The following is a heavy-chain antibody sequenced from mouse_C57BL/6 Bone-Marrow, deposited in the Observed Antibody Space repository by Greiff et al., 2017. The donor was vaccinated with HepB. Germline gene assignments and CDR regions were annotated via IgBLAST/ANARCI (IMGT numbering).Heavy chain of an antibody. V-gene: IGHV1-62-2*01. CDR2: FYPGSGSI. J-gene: IGHJ3*01. CDR3: ARHEDLDLLWYPWFAY. CDR1: GYTFTEYT. D-gene: IGHD2-1*01. Sequence: VKLQQSGAELVKPGASVKLSCKASGYTFTEYTIHWVKQRSGQGLEWIGWFYPGSGSIKYNEKFKDKATLTADKSSSTVYMERSRLTSEDSAVYFCARHEDLDLLWYPWFAYWGQGTLVTVSA.